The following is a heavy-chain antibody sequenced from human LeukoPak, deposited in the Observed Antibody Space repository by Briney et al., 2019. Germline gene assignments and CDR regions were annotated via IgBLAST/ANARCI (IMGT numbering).Heavy chain of an antibody. CDR2: INHSGST. Sequence: IGEINHSGSTNCNPSLKSRVTISVDTSKNQFSLKLSSVTAADTAVYYCARGRRSVATRYDYWGQGTLVTVSS. J-gene: IGHJ4*02. CDR3: ARGRRSVATRYDY. V-gene: IGHV4-34*01. D-gene: IGHD5-24*01.